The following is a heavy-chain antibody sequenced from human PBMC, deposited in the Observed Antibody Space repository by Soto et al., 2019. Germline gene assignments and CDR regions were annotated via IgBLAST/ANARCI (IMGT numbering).Heavy chain of an antibody. Sequence: QVQLVQSGAEVKKPGASVRVSCKASGYTFNSYGISWVRQAPGQGLEWMGWMNTYNGITYYARKFQGRLTMTIDTSTTTAYMELRSLTSDDTAVYYCARDTTTIVVVPSYWGQGTLVTVSS. J-gene: IGHJ4*02. CDR3: ARDTTTIVVVPSY. V-gene: IGHV1-18*01. CDR1: GYTFNSYG. D-gene: IGHD3-22*01. CDR2: MNTYNGIT.